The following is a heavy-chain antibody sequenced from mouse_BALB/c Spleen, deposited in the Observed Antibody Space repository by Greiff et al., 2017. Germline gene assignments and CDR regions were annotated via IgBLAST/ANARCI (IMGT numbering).Heavy chain of an antibody. CDR1: GYTFTEYI. CDR2: FYPGSGSI. J-gene: IGHJ3*01. D-gene: IGHD1-1*01. V-gene: IGHV1-62-2*01. Sequence: QVQLKESGAGLVKPGASVKLSCKASGYTFTEYIIHWVKQRSGQGLEWIGWFYPGSGSIKYNEKFKDKATLTADKSSSTVYMELSRLTSEDSAVYFCARHEEKYYYGSSYVLAWFAYWGQGTLVTVSA. CDR3: ARHEEKYYYGSSYVLAWFAY.